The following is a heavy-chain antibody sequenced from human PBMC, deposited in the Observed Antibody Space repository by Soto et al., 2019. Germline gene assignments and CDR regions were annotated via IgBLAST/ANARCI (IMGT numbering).Heavy chain of an antibody. Sequence: PGGSLRLSCAASGFTFSSYSMNWVRQAPGKGLEWVSSISSSSSYIYYADSVKGRFTISRDNAKNSLYLQMNSLRAEDTAVYYFARDEASGWYLSHYYYGMDVWGQGTTVTVSS. D-gene: IGHD6-19*01. J-gene: IGHJ6*02. V-gene: IGHV3-21*01. CDR3: ARDEASGWYLSHYYYGMDV. CDR2: ISSSSSYI. CDR1: GFTFSSYS.